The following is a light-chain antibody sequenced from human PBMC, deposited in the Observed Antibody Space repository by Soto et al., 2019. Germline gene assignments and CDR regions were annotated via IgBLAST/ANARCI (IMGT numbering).Light chain of an antibody. CDR3: QQYSCSSRYT. V-gene: IGKV1-5*03. Sequence: DIQMTQSPSTLSASVGDRVTITCRASQSIDSWLAWYQQKPGKGPKLLMYKASTLASGVPSRFSGSGSGTEFTLTISNLQPEDFGTYHCQQYSCSSRYTFGQGTKLEMK. J-gene: IGKJ2*01. CDR1: QSIDSW. CDR2: KAS.